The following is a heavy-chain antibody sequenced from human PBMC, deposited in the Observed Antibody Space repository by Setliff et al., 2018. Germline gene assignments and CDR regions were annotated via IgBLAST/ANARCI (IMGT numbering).Heavy chain of an antibody. J-gene: IGHJ4*02. D-gene: IGHD3-10*01. CDR2: IRDKASSYTT. V-gene: IGHV3-72*01. Sequence: GGSLRLSCAASGFIFSDHYMEWVRQAPGKGLEWIGRIRDKASSYTTEYAASVKGRFIIGRDNSKNSVYLQMNSLKTEDAAVYFCVRTVVPGYYFDSWGQGTLVTVSS. CDR3: VRTVVPGYYFDS. CDR1: GFIFSDHY.